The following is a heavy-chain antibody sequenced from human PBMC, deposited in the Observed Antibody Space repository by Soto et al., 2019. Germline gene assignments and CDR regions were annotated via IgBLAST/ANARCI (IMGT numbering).Heavy chain of an antibody. V-gene: IGHV3-30*18. CDR2: ISYDGSNK. CDR1: GFTFSSYG. Sequence: PGGSLRLSCAASGFTFSSYGMHWVRQAPGKGLEWVAVISYDGSNKYYADSVKGRFTISRDNSKNTLYLQMNSLRAEDTAVYYCAKGGSYRFYYYMDVWGKGTTVTAP. J-gene: IGHJ6*03. D-gene: IGHD3-16*02. CDR3: AKGGSYRFYYYMDV.